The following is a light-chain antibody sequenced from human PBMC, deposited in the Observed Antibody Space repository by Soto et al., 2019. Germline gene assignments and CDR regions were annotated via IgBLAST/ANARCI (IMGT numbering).Light chain of an antibody. J-gene: IGLJ2*01. V-gene: IGLV2-18*02. Sequence: QSVLTQPPSVSGSPGQSVTISCTGTSSDVGNYNRVSWYQQSPGTTPKVMIYEVSNRPSRVPDRFSGSKSGNTASLTISGLQAEDEADYYCSSFTSDSTLVFGGGTKLTVL. CDR2: EVS. CDR1: SSDVGNYNR. CDR3: SSFTSDSTLV.